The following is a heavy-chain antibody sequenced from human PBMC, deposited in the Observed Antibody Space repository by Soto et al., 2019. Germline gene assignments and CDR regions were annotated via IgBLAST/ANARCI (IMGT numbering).Heavy chain of an antibody. V-gene: IGHV1-18*04. CDR2: ISGYNGNT. Sequence: QVQLVQSGAEVKKPGASVKVSCKASGYTFTSYGISWVRQAPGQGLEWMGWISGYNGNTNYAQKLQGRVTMTTDTSTSTAYMELRSLISDDTAVYYCARDLLQYYDILTGYFETDGMDVWGQGTTVTVSS. CDR1: GYTFTSYG. D-gene: IGHD3-9*01. J-gene: IGHJ6*02. CDR3: ARDLLQYYDILTGYFETDGMDV.